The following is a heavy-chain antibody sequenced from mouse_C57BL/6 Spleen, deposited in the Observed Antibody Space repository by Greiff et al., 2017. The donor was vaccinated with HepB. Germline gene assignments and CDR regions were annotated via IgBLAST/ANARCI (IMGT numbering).Heavy chain of an antibody. J-gene: IGHJ4*01. CDR2: ISSGSSTI. CDR3: ARLATVVATRMDY. D-gene: IGHD1-1*01. V-gene: IGHV5-17*01. CDR1: GFTFSDYG. Sequence: EVKLMESGGGLVKPGGSLKLSCAASGFTFSDYGMHWVRQAPEKGLEWVAYISSGSSTIYYADTVKGRFTISRDNAKNTLFLQMTSLRSEDTAMYYCARLATVVATRMDYWGQGTSVTVSS.